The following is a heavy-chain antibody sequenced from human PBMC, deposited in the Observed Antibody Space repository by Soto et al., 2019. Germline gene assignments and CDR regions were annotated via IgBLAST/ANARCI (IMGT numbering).Heavy chain of an antibody. V-gene: IGHV3-66*01. CDR1: GFTVSSNY. CDR2: IYSGGST. J-gene: IGHJ6*02. D-gene: IGHD3-22*01. CDR3: ARFYYDSSGYLPSPYYYYYGMDV. Sequence: PGESLKISCAASGFTVSSNYMSWVRQAPGKGLEWVSVIYSGGSTYYADSVKGRFTIPRDNAKNSLYLQMNSLRAEDTAVYYCARFYYDSSGYLPSPYYYYYGMDVWGQGTTVTVSS.